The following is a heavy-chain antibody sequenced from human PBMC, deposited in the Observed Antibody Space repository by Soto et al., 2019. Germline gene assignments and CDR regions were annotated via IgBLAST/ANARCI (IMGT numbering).Heavy chain of an antibody. D-gene: IGHD2-8*01. V-gene: IGHV3-30*18. CDR3: AKPAGYCTNGVCYGDLYDAFDI. CDR1: GFTFSSYG. Sequence: GGSLRLSCAASGFTFSSYGMHWVRQAPGKGLEWVAVISYDGSNKYYADSVKGRFTISRDNSKNTLYLQMNSLRAEDTAVYYCAKPAGYCTNGVCYGDLYDAFDIWGQGTMVTVSS. CDR2: ISYDGSNK. J-gene: IGHJ3*02.